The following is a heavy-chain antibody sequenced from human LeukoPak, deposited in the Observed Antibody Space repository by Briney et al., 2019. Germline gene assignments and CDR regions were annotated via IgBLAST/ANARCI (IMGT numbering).Heavy chain of an antibody. D-gene: IGHD3-22*01. J-gene: IGHJ4*02. CDR1: GGTFSSYA. V-gene: IGHV1-69*06. CDR2: IIPIFGTA. Sequence: SVKVFCKASGGTFSSYAISWVRQAPGQGLEWMGGIIPIFGTANYAQKFQGRVTITADKSTSTAYMELSSLRTEDTAVYYCARGFYYYDSSGYYGYYFDYWGQGTLVTVSS. CDR3: ARGFYYYDSSGYYGYYFDY.